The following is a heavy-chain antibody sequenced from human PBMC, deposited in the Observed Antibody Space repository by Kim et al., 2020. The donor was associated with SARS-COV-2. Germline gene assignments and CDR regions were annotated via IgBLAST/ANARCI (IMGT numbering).Heavy chain of an antibody. J-gene: IGHJ4*02. Sequence: GGSLRLSCAASGFTFSSYWMHWVRQAPGKGLVWVSRINSDASSTSYAYSVKGRFTISRDDAKNTLYLQMNSLRAEDTAVYYCARRSFSGGYYYFDYWGQGTLVTVSS. D-gene: IGHD1-26*01. CDR2: INSDASST. CDR3: ARRSFSGGYYYFDY. CDR1: GFTFSSYW. V-gene: IGHV3-74*01.